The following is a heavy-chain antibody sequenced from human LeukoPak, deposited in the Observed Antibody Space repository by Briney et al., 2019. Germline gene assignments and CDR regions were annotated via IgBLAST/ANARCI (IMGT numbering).Heavy chain of an antibody. CDR3: AKVIRGGYGMDV. CDR1: GFTFSSFG. CDR2: ISDSSTLT. D-gene: IGHD3-10*01. V-gene: IGHV3-48*02. J-gene: IGHJ6*02. Sequence: KPGGSLRLSCAASGFTFSSFGMNWVRQAPGKGLEWVSYISDSSTLTYYADSVKGRFTISRDNAKNSLSLQLNSLRDEDTAVYFCAKVIRGGYGMDVWGQGTTVTVSS.